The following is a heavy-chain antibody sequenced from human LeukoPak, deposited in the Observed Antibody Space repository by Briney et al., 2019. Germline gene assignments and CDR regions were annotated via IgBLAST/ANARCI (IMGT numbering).Heavy chain of an antibody. V-gene: IGHV4-39*02. D-gene: IGHD2-15*01. Sequence: SETLSLTCSVSGGSISSSSYYWGWIRQSPGTGLHWIGSMYYRGTTYENSSLKSRLTLSIATSNNQFSLKLTSVTAADTAVYYCAREYSRSVVAGSRPDLWGQGLLVTVSS. J-gene: IGHJ4*02. CDR2: MYYRGTT. CDR3: AREYSRSVVAGSRPDL. CDR1: GGSISSSSYY.